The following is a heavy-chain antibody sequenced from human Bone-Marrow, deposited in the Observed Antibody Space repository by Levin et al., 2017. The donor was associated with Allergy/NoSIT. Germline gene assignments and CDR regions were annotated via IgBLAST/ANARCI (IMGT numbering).Heavy chain of an antibody. CDR3: ARHAGVRYFDWFGWKL. J-gene: IGHJ4*02. V-gene: IGHV4-39*01. D-gene: IGHD3-9*01. CDR2: IYYSGST. CDR1: GGSISSSSYY. Sequence: SETLSLTCTVSGGSISSSSYYWGWIRQPPGKGLEWIGSIYYSGSTYYNPSLKSRVTISVDTSKNQFSLKLSSVTAADTAVYYCARHAGVRYFDWFGWKLWGQGTLVTVSS.